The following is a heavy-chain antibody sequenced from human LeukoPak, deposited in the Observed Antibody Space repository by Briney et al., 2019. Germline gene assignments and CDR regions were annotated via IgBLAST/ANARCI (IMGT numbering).Heavy chain of an antibody. CDR1: GFTFSSYG. J-gene: IGHJ6*02. Sequence: GGSLRLSCAASGFTFSSYGMHWVRQAPGKGLEWVAVISYDGSNKYYADSVKGRFTISRDNSKNTLYLQMNSLRAEDTAVYYCARGEYYDFWSGYYPLHYYGMDVWGQGTTVTVSS. D-gene: IGHD3-3*01. CDR3: ARGEYYDFWSGYYPLHYYGMDV. CDR2: ISYDGSNK. V-gene: IGHV3-30*19.